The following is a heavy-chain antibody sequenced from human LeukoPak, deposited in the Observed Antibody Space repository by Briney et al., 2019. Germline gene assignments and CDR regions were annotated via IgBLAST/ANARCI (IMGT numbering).Heavy chain of an antibody. D-gene: IGHD1-14*01. Sequence: GGSLRLSCVASGFTFSSYAMTWVRQAPGKGLEWVAGIRVSGNITYYADSVKGRFTISRDNSKNTLYLQMNSLRAEDTAVYYCASRTSPEYYYYGMDVWGQGTTVTVSS. CDR3: ASRTSPEYYYYGMDV. CDR1: GFTFSSYA. J-gene: IGHJ6*02. CDR2: IRVSGNIT. V-gene: IGHV3-23*01.